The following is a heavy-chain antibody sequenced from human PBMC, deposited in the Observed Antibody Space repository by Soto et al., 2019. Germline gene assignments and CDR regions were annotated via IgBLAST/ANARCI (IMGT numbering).Heavy chain of an antibody. CDR1: GFSLSTSGVG. CDR2: IYWDDDK. Sequence: SGPTLVNPTQILTLTCTFSGFSLSTSGVGVGWIRQPPGKALEWLALIYWDDDKRYSPSLKSRLTITKDTSKNQVVLTMTNMDPVDTATYYCAHVGTEGVDYYYYYMDVWGKGTTVTVSS. J-gene: IGHJ6*03. D-gene: IGHD6-13*01. CDR3: AHVGTEGVDYYYYYMDV. V-gene: IGHV2-5*02.